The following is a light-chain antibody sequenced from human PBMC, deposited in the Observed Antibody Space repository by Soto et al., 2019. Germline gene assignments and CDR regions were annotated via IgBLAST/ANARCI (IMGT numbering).Light chain of an antibody. CDR1: SSNIGAGYE. CDR2: ENN. CDR3: QSYDSSPSGYV. J-gene: IGLJ1*01. V-gene: IGLV1-40*01. Sequence: QSVLTQPPSVSEAPGQRVTISCTGSSSNIGAGYEAHWYQQVPGTAPKLLIYENNNRPSEVPDRFSGSKSGTSASLAITGLQAEDEAEYYCQSYDSSPSGYVFGTGTKLTVL.